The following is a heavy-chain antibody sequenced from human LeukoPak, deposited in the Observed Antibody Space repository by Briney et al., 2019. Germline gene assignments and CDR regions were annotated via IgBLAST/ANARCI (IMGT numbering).Heavy chain of an antibody. D-gene: IGHD5-24*01. J-gene: IGHJ4*02. CDR1: GFTFSSYW. Sequence: PGGSLRLSCAASGFTFSSYWMSWVRQAPGKGLEWVSSVSSSSSYIYYADSVKGRFTISRDNAKNSLYLQMNSLRAEDTAVYYCARVSVEMATIAPLDYWGQGTLVTVSS. CDR2: VSSSSSYI. CDR3: ARVSVEMATIAPLDY. V-gene: IGHV3-21*01.